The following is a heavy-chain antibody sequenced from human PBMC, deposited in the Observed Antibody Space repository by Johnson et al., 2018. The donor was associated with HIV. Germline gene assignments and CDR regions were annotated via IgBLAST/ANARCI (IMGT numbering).Heavy chain of an antibody. D-gene: IGHD2-21*01. Sequence: QLVESGGGVVQPGGSLRLSCAASGFTFSSYGMHWVRQAPGKGLEWVARIKAKVNGGTTDYAAPVKGRFTISREDSKDTVYLQMDSLKTEDTAVYYCTTGFCGGTACHWDDAFENWGQGTMVTVS. V-gene: IGHV3-15*01. CDR3: TTGFCGGTACHWDDAFEN. J-gene: IGHJ3*02. CDR2: IKAKVNGGTT. CDR1: GFTFSSYG.